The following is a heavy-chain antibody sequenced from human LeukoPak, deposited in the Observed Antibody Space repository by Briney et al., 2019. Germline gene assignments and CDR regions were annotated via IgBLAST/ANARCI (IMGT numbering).Heavy chain of an antibody. CDR2: IIPIFGTA. V-gene: IGHV1-69*01. D-gene: IGHD1-7*01. CDR1: GGTFSSYA. CDR3: ARVEGNYAAPFDY. J-gene: IGHJ4*02. Sequence: SSVKVSCKASGGTFSSYAISWVRQAPGQGLEWMGGIIPIFGTANYAQKFQGRVTITADESTSTAYMELSSLRSEDTAAYYCARVEGNYAAPFDYWGQGTLVTVSS.